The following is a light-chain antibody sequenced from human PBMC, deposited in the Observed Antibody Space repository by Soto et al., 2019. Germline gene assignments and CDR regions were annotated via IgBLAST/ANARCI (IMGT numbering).Light chain of an antibody. CDR2: DAS. V-gene: IGKV3-15*01. CDR1: QTIDNT. Sequence: EIVLTQSPGTLSLSPGEGATLACRASQTIDNTLAWYQRKPGQAPRLLIYDASTRATGVPARFSGSGSGTDFTLTISSLQSEDFAVYYCQHYNYWPYTFGQGTKVDI. CDR3: QHYNYWPYT. J-gene: IGKJ2*01.